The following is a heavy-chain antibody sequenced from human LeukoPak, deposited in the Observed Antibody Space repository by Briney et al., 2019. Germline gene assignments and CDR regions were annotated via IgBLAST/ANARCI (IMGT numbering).Heavy chain of an antibody. CDR3: ARGSRVGATTRYFDY. V-gene: IGHV3-23*01. J-gene: IGHJ4*02. D-gene: IGHD1-26*01. CDR1: GFTFSSYV. CDR2: ISNSGGST. Sequence: GGSLRLSCAASGFTFSSYVMSWVSQAPGKGLEWVSSISNSGGSTYYADSVKGRFTISRDNSKNTLYLQMNSLRAEDTAVYYCARGSRVGATTRYFDYWGQGTLVTVSS.